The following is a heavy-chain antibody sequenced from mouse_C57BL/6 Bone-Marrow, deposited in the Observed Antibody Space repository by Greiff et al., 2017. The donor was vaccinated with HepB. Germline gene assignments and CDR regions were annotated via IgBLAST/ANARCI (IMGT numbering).Heavy chain of an antibody. CDR1: GYTFTDYE. Sequence: QVQLQQSGAELVRPGASVTLSCKASGYTFTDYEMHWVKQTPVHGLEWIGAIDPETGGTTYNQKFKGKAILTADKSSSPAYMELRSLTSEDSAVYYWTRLRVAADLDYGGKGTTLTVSS. CDR2: IDPETGGT. J-gene: IGHJ2*01. D-gene: IGHD1-1*01. V-gene: IGHV1-15*01. CDR3: TRLRVAADLDY.